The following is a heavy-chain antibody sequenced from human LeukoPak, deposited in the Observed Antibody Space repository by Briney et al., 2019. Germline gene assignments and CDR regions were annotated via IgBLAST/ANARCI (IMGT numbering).Heavy chain of an antibody. D-gene: IGHD3-10*01. V-gene: IGHV4-34*01. CDR1: GGSFSGYY. CDR3: ARGPKDAVFYYYGSGTPWST. J-gene: IGHJ5*02. Sequence: PSETLSLTCAVYGGSFSGYYWSWIRQPPGKGLEWIGEINHSGSTNYNPSLKSRVTISVDTSKNQFFLELGSVTAADTAVYYCARGPKDAVFYYYGSGTPWSTWGQGTLVTVSS. CDR2: INHSGST.